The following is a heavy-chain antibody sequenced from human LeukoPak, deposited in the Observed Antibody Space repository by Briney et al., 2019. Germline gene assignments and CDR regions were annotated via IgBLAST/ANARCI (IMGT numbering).Heavy chain of an antibody. V-gene: IGHV4-4*07. CDR3: ARESSTTIFGVVKRWDLDP. CDR2: IYTSGST. D-gene: IGHD3-3*01. Sequence: SETLSLTWSVSGGSISSYYWSWIRQPAGKGLEWIGRIYTSGSTNYNPSLKSRVTMSVDTSKNQFSLKLSSVTAADTAVYYCARESSTTIFGVVKRWDLDPWGQGPLVTVSS. J-gene: IGHJ5*02. CDR1: GGSISSYY.